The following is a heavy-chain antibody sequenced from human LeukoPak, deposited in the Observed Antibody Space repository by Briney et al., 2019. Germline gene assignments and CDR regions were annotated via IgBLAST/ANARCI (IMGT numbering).Heavy chain of an antibody. CDR1: GFTFSNAW. J-gene: IGHJ4*02. V-gene: IGHV3-15*01. Sequence: GGSLRLSCAASGFTFSNAWMSWVRQAPGKGLEWVGRIKSKTDGGTTDYAAPVKGRFTISRDDPKNTLYLQMNSLKTEDTAVYYCTTGPYYDSSGSPDYWGQGTLVTVSS. D-gene: IGHD3-22*01. CDR3: TTGPYYDSSGSPDY. CDR2: IKSKTDGGTT.